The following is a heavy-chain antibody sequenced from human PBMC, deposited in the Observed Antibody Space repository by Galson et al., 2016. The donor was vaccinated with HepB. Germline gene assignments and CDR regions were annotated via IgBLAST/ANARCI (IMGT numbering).Heavy chain of an antibody. CDR2: LPSENNIK. J-gene: IGHJ4*02. CDR1: GVTFSSLS. V-gene: IGHV3-48*01. CDR3: ACNRRGVFLLDC. D-gene: IGHD3-10*01. Sequence: SLRLSCAVSGVTFSSLSMNWVRQAPGKGLEWVSYLPSENNIKHYADSVRGRFTISRDNAKHSLYLPMNSLRVEDTAVYYCACNRRGVFLLDCWGQGTLVTVSS.